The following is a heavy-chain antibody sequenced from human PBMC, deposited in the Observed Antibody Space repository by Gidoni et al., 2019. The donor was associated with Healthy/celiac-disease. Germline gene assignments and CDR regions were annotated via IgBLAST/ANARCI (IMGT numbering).Heavy chain of an antibody. CDR2: ISGSGGST. CDR1: GFTLSSSA. D-gene: IGHD2-8*01. CDR3: AKGGMLFLRNWFDP. V-gene: IGHV3-23*01. J-gene: IGHJ5*02. Sequence: EVQLLESGGGLVQPGGSLRLSCAASGFTLSSSAMSWVRQAPGKGLEWVSAISGSGGSTYYADSVKGRFTISRDNSKNTLYLQMNSLRAEDTAVYYCAKGGMLFLRNWFDPWGQGTLVTVSS.